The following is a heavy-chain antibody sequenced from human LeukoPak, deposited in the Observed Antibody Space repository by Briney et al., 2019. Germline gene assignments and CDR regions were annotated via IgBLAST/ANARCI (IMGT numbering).Heavy chain of an antibody. CDR3: AKDQEFLRRSWYSDY. Sequence: PGRSLRLSCLASGFTFNNYGIHWVRQAPGNGLEWLAVISYDGSNTYYADSVKGRFTISRDNSKNTVYLQLNSLRGDDTAVYYCAKDQEFLRRSWYSDYWGQGTLVTVSS. CDR2: ISYDGSNT. D-gene: IGHD6-13*01. J-gene: IGHJ4*02. CDR1: GFTFNNYG. V-gene: IGHV3-30*18.